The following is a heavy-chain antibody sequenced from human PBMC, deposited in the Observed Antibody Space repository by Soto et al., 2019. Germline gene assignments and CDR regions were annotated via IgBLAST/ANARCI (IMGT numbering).Heavy chain of an antibody. Sequence: AASLKVSCKASGYTFNSYAMHWARQAPGQRLEWMGWINAGNGNTKYSQKFQGRVTITRDTSASTAYMELSSLRSEDTAVYYCARDRWAVAGPYYFDYWAQGTLVNVSS. CDR3: ARDRWAVAGPYYFDY. V-gene: IGHV1-3*01. CDR2: INAGNGNT. J-gene: IGHJ4*02. CDR1: GYTFNSYA. D-gene: IGHD6-19*01.